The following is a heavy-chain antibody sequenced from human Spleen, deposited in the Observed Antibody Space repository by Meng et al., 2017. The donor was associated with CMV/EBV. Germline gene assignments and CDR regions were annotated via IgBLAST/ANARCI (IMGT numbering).Heavy chain of an antibody. CDR3: ARALTAITRDYYYGMDV. J-gene: IGHJ6*02. CDR2: ISAYNGNT. D-gene: IGHD2-2*02. CDR1: GGTFSSYT. Sequence: ASVKVSCKASGGTFSSYTISWVRQAPGQGLEWMGWISAYNGNTNYAQKLQGRVTMTTDTSTSTAYMELRSLRSDDTAVYYCARALTAITRDYYYGMDVWGQGTTVTVSS. V-gene: IGHV1-18*01.